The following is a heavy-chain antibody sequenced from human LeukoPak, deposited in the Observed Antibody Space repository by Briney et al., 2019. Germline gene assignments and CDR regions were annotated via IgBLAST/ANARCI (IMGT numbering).Heavy chain of an antibody. J-gene: IGHJ5*02. CDR2: ISYSGST. Sequence: SETLSLTCTVSGGSISSHSHYWGWIRQPPGQGLEWIGSISYSGSTYYNPSLKSRITISVDTSKNQFSLKLSSVTAADTAVYYCAKVYSTWGQGTLVTVSS. CDR3: AKVYST. V-gene: IGHV4-39*01. D-gene: IGHD6-13*01. CDR1: GGSISSHSHY.